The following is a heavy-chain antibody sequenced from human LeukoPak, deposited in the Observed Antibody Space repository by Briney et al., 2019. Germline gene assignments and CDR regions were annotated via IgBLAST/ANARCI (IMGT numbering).Heavy chain of an antibody. Sequence: PSETLSLTCTVSGGSVSSGDYSWSWIRQPPGKGLEWIGYIYYSGSTYYNPSLKSRVTISVDTSKNQFSLKLSSVTAADTAVYYCARATAAAGTEFVYWGQGTLVTVSS. CDR3: ARATAAAGTEFVY. J-gene: IGHJ4*02. D-gene: IGHD6-13*01. CDR2: IYYSGST. CDR1: GGSVSSGDYS. V-gene: IGHV4-30-4*01.